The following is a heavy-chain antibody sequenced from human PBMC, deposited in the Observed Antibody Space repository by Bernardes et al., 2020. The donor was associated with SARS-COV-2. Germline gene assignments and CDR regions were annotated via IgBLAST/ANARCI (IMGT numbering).Heavy chain of an antibody. CDR3: ARVAKYDDTSGYYHDSFDG. CDR2: IYNSGST. V-gene: IGHV4-4*07. D-gene: IGHD3-22*01. CDR1: GGSISSYY. Sequence: SETLSLTCTVSGGSISSYYWSWIRQPAGKGLEWIGRIYNSGSTNYNPSLKSRVTMSVDTSKNQFSLKLSSVTAADTAVDYCARVAKYDDTSGYYHDSFDGWSQATILTVSS. J-gene: IGHJ3*01.